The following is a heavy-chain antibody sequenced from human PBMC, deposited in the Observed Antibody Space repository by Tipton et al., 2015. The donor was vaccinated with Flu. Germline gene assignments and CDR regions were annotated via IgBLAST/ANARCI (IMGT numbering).Heavy chain of an antibody. CDR1: GGSIGSFY. Sequence: LRLSCTVSGGSIGSFYWNWIRQPPGKGLEWIGYIYNNAYTKYNPSLKSRVTISVDTSKKQFSLQLRSVTAADTAVYYCARRDYSNYVSEPKNWFDPWGQGILVTVSS. D-gene: IGHD4-11*01. CDR2: IYNNAYT. CDR3: ARRDYSNYVSEPKNWFDP. V-gene: IGHV4-4*09. J-gene: IGHJ5*02.